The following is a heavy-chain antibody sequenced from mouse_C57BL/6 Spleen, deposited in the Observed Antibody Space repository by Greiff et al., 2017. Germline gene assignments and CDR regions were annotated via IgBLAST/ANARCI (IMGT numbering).Heavy chain of an antibody. V-gene: IGHV5-17*01. CDR3: ARLDGYYSFAY. Sequence: EVQRVESGGGLVKPGGSLKLSCAASGFTFSDYGMHWVRQAPEKGLEWVAYISSGSSTIYYADTVKGRFTISRDNAKNTLFLQMTSLRSEDTAMYYCARLDGYYSFAYWGQGTLVTVSA. J-gene: IGHJ3*01. CDR2: ISSGSSTI. D-gene: IGHD2-3*01. CDR1: GFTFSDYG.